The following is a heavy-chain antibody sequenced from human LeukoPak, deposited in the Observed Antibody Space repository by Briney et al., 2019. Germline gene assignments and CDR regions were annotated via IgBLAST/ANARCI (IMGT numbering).Heavy chain of an antibody. CDR3: VRAVVPAEEKNWFDP. CDR2: VYDSGRT. V-gene: IGHV4-59*11. Sequence: PSETLSLTCSVSGGSLVAHHWSWIRQPPGKGLEGIGHVYDSGRTTYNPALKSRVTISPDTSRTQISLRLRSVTAADTAVYYCVRAVVPAEEKNWFDPWGQGTLVIVSS. CDR1: GGSLVAHH. J-gene: IGHJ5*02. D-gene: IGHD2-2*01.